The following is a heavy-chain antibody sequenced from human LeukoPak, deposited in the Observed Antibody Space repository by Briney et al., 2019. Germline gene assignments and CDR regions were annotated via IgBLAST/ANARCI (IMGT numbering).Heavy chain of an antibody. D-gene: IGHD6-13*01. CDR1: GFTFNNYG. J-gene: IGHJ4*02. Sequence: PGRSLRLSCAASGFTFNNYGMHYVRQAPGKRLEWVAVISDDGRNKNYADSVKGRFTISRDNSNNTLYLQMYSLRAEDTGVYYCAKDRETTASGTFDYWGQGTLVTVSS. V-gene: IGHV3-30*18. CDR2: ISDDGRNK. CDR3: AKDRETTASGTFDY.